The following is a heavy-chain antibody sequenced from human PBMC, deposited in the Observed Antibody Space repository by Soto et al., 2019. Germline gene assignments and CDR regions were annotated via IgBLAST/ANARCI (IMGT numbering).Heavy chain of an antibody. CDR3: AKLGFVLMELYYFHQ. CDR1: GFTFSSYA. CDR2: ISGNSGKT. Sequence: EVQLLESGGGLVQPGGSLRPSCTASGFTFSSYAMSWVRQAPGKELEWVSTISGNSGKTNYAESVKGRFSISRDNSKNTVHLQLDSLSAEDTTVYFCAKLGFVLMELYYFHQWGHGTLVTVSS. J-gene: IGHJ4*01. D-gene: IGHD2-8*01. V-gene: IGHV3-23*01.